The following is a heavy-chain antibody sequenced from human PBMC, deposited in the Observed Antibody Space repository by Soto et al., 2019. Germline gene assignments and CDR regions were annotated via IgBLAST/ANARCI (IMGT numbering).Heavy chain of an antibody. CDR2: IKQDENGK. D-gene: IGHD6-13*01. CDR1: GFTFSIRW. J-gene: IGHJ4*02. V-gene: IGHV3-7*02. Sequence: EVQLVESGGGLVQPGGSLRLSCEASGFTFSIRWMTWVRQGPGKGLEWVANIKQDENGKDYVDSVKGRFTISRDNAKNSLYLQMNSLRAEDTAVYYCATHDGPAVAGLVLDFWCQGTLVTVSS. CDR3: ATHDGPAVAGLVLDF.